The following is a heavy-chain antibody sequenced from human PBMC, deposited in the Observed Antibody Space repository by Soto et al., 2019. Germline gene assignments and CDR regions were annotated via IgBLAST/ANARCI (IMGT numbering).Heavy chain of an antibody. CDR2: INPSGGST. J-gene: IGHJ5*02. Sequence: QVQLVQSGAEVKKPGASVKVSCKASGYTFTSYYMHWVRQAPGQGLEWMGIINPSGGSTSYAQKFQGRVTMSRDTSTSTGFMERSSLRSEDTAVYYCASGAGGLQLEAGWFGPWGQGTLVAVSS. CDR1: GYTFTSYY. CDR3: ASGAGGLQLEAGWFGP. V-gene: IGHV1-46*01. D-gene: IGHD5-12*01.